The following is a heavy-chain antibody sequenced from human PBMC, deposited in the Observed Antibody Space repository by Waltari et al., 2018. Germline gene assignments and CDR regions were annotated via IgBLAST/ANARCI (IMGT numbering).Heavy chain of an antibody. D-gene: IGHD6-6*01. CDR2: FDPEDGET. CDR3: ATAARRGDFDY. CDR1: VYTLPQLS. V-gene: IGHV1-24*01. Sequence: QVQLLPSGAEVTKPGASVKRSGTGSVYTLPQLSMQWLRQAPGKGLEWIGGFDPEDGETIYAQKFQGRVTMTEDTSTDTAYMELSSLRSEDTAVYYCATAARRGDFDYWGQGTLVTVSS. J-gene: IGHJ4*02.